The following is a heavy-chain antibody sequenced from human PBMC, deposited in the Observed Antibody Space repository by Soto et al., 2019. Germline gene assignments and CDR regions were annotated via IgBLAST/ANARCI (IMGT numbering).Heavy chain of an antibody. D-gene: IGHD3-10*01. CDR2: ISAYNGNT. V-gene: IGHV1-18*01. J-gene: IGHJ4*02. Sequence: QVQLVQSGAEVKKPGASVKVSCKASGVTFTNYAINWVRQAPGQGLEWMGWISAYNGNTNYAQKLQGRVTMTTDTSTSTAYMELRSLRSEDTAVYYCARGWFGELVYYFEYWGQGTLVTVSS. CDR3: ARGWFGELVYYFEY. CDR1: GVTFTNYA.